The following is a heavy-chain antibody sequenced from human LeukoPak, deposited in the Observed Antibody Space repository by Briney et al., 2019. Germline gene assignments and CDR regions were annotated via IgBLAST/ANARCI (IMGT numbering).Heavy chain of an antibody. CDR2: INPNTGGT. V-gene: IGHV1-2*02. D-gene: IGHD5-12*01. Sequence: ASVKVSCKASGYTFTSYGISWVRQAPGQGLEWMGWINPNTGGTNYPQKFQGRVTVTRDTSISTAYMELSGLRSDDTAVYYCARDQGRYSGFDFDYWGQGTLVTVSS. J-gene: IGHJ4*02. CDR1: GYTFTSYG. CDR3: ARDQGRYSGFDFDY.